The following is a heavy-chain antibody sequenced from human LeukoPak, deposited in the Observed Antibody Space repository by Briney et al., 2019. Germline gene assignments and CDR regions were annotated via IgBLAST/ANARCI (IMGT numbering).Heavy chain of an antibody. CDR3: ARGGYCSSTSCYPGYNWFDP. J-gene: IGHJ5*02. CDR2: INSDGSST. Sequence: GGSLRLSSAASGFTFSSYWMHWVRQAPGKGLVWVSRINSDGSSTSYADSVKGRFTISRDNAKNTLYLQMNSLRAEDTAVYYCARGGYCSSTSCYPGYNWFDPWGQGTLVTVSS. D-gene: IGHD2-2*01. CDR1: GFTFSSYW. V-gene: IGHV3-74*01.